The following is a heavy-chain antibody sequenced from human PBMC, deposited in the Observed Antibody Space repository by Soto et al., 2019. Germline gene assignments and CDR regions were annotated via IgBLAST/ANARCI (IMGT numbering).Heavy chain of an antibody. V-gene: IGHV3-7*03. CDR2: IKHDGSEK. D-gene: IGHD3-3*01. CDR1: GFTFSRNW. Sequence: GGSLRLSCAASGFTFSRNWMSWVRQAPGKGLEWVANIKHDGSEKYYVDSLKGRFTISRDNAKNSLYLQMSSLRAEDTAVYYCARHQFYDFWSGYGDMDVWGQGTTVTVS. J-gene: IGHJ6*02. CDR3: ARHQFYDFWSGYGDMDV.